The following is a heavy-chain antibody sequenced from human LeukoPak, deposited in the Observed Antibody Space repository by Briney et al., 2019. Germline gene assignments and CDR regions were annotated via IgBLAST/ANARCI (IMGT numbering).Heavy chain of an antibody. D-gene: IGHD3-22*01. Sequence: PSETLSLTCGVYGGSLTGYYWSWIRQAPGKGLEWIGDINHIGSTHYNPSLESRVIISVDTSNNQFSLKLSSVTAADTAVYYCARSSEGRYYYDSSGFSYYYYYMDVWGKGTTVTISS. CDR2: INHIGST. CDR3: ARSSEGRYYYDSSGFSYYYYYMDV. V-gene: IGHV4-34*01. CDR1: GGSLTGYY. J-gene: IGHJ6*03.